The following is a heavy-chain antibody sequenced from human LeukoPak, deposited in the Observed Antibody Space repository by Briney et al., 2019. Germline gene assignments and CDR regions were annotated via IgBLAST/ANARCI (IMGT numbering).Heavy chain of an antibody. J-gene: IGHJ4*02. CDR3: TRELSSILDKVN. CDR2: IKSKTEGGTT. V-gene: IGHV3-15*01. D-gene: IGHD2/OR15-2a*01. CDR1: VCTLTNAW. Sequence: GWALRLSCVASVCTLTNAWMNWVRQTAGKGEEWVGRIKSKTEGGTTDYAAPVKGRFTISRDDPQNTLYLQMNSLKTEDTAVYYCTRELSSILDKVNWGQGTLVTVSS.